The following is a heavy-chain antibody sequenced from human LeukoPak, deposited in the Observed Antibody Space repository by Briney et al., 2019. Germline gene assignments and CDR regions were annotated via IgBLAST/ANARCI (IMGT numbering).Heavy chain of an antibody. D-gene: IGHD3-22*01. CDR2: ISYDGSNK. CDR1: GFTFSSYA. J-gene: IGHJ4*02. CDR3: ARGYIDNLGYSPRSSFDS. V-gene: IGHV3-30*04. Sequence: GGSLRLSCAASGFTFSSYAMHWVRQAPGKGLEWVAVISYDGSNKYYADSVKGRFTISRDNSKNTLYLQMNSLRAEDTAVYYCARGYIDNLGYSPRSSFDSWGQGSLVTVSS.